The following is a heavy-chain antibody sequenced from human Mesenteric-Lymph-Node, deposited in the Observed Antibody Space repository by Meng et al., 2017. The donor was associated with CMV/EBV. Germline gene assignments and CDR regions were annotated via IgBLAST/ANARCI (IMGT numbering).Heavy chain of an antibody. V-gene: IGHV3-30*19. CDR3: ARGSGDYYFDF. Sequence: GESLKISCAASGFHFSNYDMHWVRQAPGKGLEWVAIISSDERDKYYADSVQGRFTISRDRSKNKLYLQINSLRAEDTAIYYCARGSGDYYFDFWGQGTLVTVSS. CDR2: ISSDERDK. D-gene: IGHD3-3*01. J-gene: IGHJ4*02. CDR1: GFHFSNYD.